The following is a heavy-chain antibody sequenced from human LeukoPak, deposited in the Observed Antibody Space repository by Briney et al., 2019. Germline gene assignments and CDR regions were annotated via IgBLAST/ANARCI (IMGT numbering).Heavy chain of an antibody. CDR2: INTNTGNP. V-gene: IGHV7-4-1*02. J-gene: IGHJ6*03. D-gene: IGHD2-21*02. CDR3: ARDGGGSVTDYYYYYYMDV. Sequence: ASVKVSCKASGYTFTSYAMNWVRQAPGQGLEWMGWINTNTGNPTYAQGFTGRFVFSLDTSVSTAYLQISSLKAEDTAVYYCARDGGGSVTDYYYYYYMDVWGKGTTVTVTS. CDR1: GYTFTSYA.